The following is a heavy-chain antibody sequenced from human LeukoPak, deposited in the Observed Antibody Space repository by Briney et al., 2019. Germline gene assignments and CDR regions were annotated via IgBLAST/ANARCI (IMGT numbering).Heavy chain of an antibody. Sequence: PGGSLRLSCAASGFTFSSYGMHWVRQAPGKGLEWVAVISYDGSNKYYADSVKGRFTISRDNSKNTPYLQMNSLRAEDTAVYYCAKGSGYSSSWFDYWGQGTLVTVSS. CDR1: GFTFSSYG. CDR3: AKGSGYSSSWFDY. CDR2: ISYDGSNK. D-gene: IGHD6-13*01. J-gene: IGHJ5*01. V-gene: IGHV3-30*18.